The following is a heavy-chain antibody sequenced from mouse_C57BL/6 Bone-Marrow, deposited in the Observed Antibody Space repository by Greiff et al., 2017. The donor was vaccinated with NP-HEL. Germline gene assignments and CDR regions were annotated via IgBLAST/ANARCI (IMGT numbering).Heavy chain of an antibody. CDR2: ISDGGSYT. D-gene: IGHD1-1*01. CDR1: GFTFSSYA. Sequence: EVKLVESGGGLVKPGGSLKLSCAASGFTFSSYAMSWVRQTPEKRLEWVATISDGGSYTYYPDNVKGRFTISRDNAKNNLYLQMSHLKSEDTAMYYCARCIHYGSRYAMDYWGQGTSVTVSS. CDR3: ARCIHYGSRYAMDY. V-gene: IGHV5-4*03. J-gene: IGHJ4*01.